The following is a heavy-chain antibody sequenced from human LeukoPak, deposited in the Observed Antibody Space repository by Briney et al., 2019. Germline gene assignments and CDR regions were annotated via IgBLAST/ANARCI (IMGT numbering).Heavy chain of an antibody. Sequence: ASVKVSCKASGYTFTSYGISWVRQAPGQGLEWMGWVSAYNGNTNYAQKLQGRVTMTTDTSTSTAYMELRSLRSDDTAVYYCARDSYYYDSSGYDYWGQGTLVTVSS. CDR1: GYTFTSYG. J-gene: IGHJ4*02. D-gene: IGHD3-22*01. CDR2: VSAYNGNT. V-gene: IGHV1-18*01. CDR3: ARDSYYYDSSGYDY.